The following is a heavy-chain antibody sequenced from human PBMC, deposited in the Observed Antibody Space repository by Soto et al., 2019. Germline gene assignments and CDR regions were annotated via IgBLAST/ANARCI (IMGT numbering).Heavy chain of an antibody. V-gene: IGHV1-69*13. D-gene: IGHD3-22*01. CDR2: IIPIFGTA. CDR1: GGTFSSYA. Sequence: SVKVSCKASGGTFSSYAISWVRQAPGQGLEWMGGIIPIFGTANYAQKFQGRVTITADESTSTAYMEMSSLRSEDTAVYYCAKLYDNDAFDIWGQGTMVTVSS. J-gene: IGHJ3*02. CDR3: AKLYDNDAFDI.